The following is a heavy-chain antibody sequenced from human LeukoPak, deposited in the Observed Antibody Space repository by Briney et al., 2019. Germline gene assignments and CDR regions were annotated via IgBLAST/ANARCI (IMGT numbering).Heavy chain of an antibody. CDR2: IKSDGSST. J-gene: IGHJ4*02. CDR1: GFIFGNNW. V-gene: IGHV3-74*01. Sequence: GGSLRLSCAASGFIFGNNWMHWVRQGPGKGLVWVSRIKSDGSSTSYADSVKGRFTISRDNAKNTVYVHMNSLRDEDTAVYYCARGGRYAYFLDYWGQGTLVTVSS. CDR3: ARGGRYAYFLDY. D-gene: IGHD3-16*01.